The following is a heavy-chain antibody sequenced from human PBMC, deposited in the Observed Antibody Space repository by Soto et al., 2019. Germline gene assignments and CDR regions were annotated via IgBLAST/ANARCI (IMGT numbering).Heavy chain of an antibody. CDR1: GYTFTGYY. Sequence: QVQLVQSGAEVKKPGASVKVSCKASGYTFTGYYMHWLRQDPGQGLEWMGWINPNSGGTNYAQKFQGWVTMTRDTSISTAYMELSRLRSDDTAVYYCASMRYCSSTSCHTAFDYWGQGTLVTVSS. J-gene: IGHJ4*02. V-gene: IGHV1-2*04. CDR2: INPNSGGT. CDR3: ASMRYCSSTSCHTAFDY. D-gene: IGHD2-2*02.